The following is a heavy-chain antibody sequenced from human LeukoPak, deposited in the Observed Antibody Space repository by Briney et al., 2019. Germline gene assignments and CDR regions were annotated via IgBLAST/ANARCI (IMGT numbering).Heavy chain of an antibody. D-gene: IGHD6-13*01. Sequence: GGSLRLSCAASGFIFSSYGMHWVRQAPGKGLEWVAVIWYDGSNKYYADSVKGRFTISRDNSRNTLYLQMNSLRAEDTAVYYCARDQGLQSSSWPFDYWGQGTLVTVSS. CDR1: GFIFSSYG. J-gene: IGHJ4*02. CDR3: ARDQGLQSSSWPFDY. V-gene: IGHV3-33*01. CDR2: IWYDGSNK.